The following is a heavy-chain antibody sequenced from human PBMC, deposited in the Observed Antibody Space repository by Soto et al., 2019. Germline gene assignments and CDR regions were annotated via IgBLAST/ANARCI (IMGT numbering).Heavy chain of an antibody. J-gene: IGHJ4*02. CDR2: VYSSGTT. D-gene: IGHD4-17*01. CDR1: GGSVSDKTYY. V-gene: IGHV4-61*01. CDR3: ARTTAVPNTLRSRYFFDH. Sequence: SETLSLTCSVSGGSVSDKTYYWSWIRQPPGKRLEWIGYVYSSGTTNYNPSLKSRVTISVDLSKNRFSLRLSSVTTADTALYYCARTTAVPNTLRSRYFFDHWGQGTLVTVSS.